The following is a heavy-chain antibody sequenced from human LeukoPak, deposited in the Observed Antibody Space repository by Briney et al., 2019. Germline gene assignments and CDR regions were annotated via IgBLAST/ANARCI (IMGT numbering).Heavy chain of an antibody. J-gene: IGHJ2*01. CDR2: IGDCGGST. D-gene: IGHD6-6*01. V-gene: IGHV3-23*01. Sequence: GGSLRLSCAASGFTFSSYAMSWVRQAPGKGLEWVSVIGDCGGSTYYADSVKGRFTISRDNSKNTLYLQMNSLRAEDTAVYYCAKGGIMQSSSPGLQYFDLWGRGTLVSVSS. CDR1: GFTFSSYA. CDR3: AKGGIMQSSSPGLQYFDL.